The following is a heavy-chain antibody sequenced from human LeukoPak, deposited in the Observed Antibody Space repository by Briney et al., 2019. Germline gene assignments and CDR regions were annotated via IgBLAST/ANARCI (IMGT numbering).Heavy chain of an antibody. CDR2: IYYSGST. V-gene: IGHV4-61*01. CDR3: ARGRTNSSGWYEGDTEYFQH. Sequence: PSETLSLTCTVSGGSVSSGSYYWSWIRQPPGKGLEWIGYIYYSGSTNYNPSLKSRVTISVDTSKNQFSLKLSSVTAADTAVYYCARGRTNSSGWYEGDTEYFQHWGQGTLVTVSS. CDR1: GGSVSSGSYY. D-gene: IGHD6-19*01. J-gene: IGHJ1*01.